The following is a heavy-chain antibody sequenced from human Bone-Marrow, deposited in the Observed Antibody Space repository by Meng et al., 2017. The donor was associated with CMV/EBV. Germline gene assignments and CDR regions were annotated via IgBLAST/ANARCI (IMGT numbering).Heavy chain of an antibody. J-gene: IGHJ4*02. V-gene: IGHV1-18*01. D-gene: IGHD3-9*01. CDR3: ARPFDWLCN. CDR1: GYTFTTFD. Sequence: ASVKVSCKTSGYTFTTFDINWVRQAPGQGLEWMALISAYSGDTKYAQKFQGRVTLTPDTSTSTAYMELSSLRSEDTAVYYCARPFDWLCNWGQGTLVTVAS. CDR2: ISAYSGDT.